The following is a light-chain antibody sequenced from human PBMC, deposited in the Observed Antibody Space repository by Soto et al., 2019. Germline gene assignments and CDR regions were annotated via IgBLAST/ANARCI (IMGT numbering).Light chain of an antibody. Sequence: QSVLTQPPSVSGAPGHRVTDSCTGSSSNIGAGYDVHWYQQLPGTAPKLLIYGNSNRPSGVPDRFSGSKSGTSASLAITGLQAEDEADYYCQSYDSSLSALFGGGTKVTVL. CDR2: GNS. CDR1: SSNIGAGYD. V-gene: IGLV1-40*01. CDR3: QSYDSSLSAL. J-gene: IGLJ3*02.